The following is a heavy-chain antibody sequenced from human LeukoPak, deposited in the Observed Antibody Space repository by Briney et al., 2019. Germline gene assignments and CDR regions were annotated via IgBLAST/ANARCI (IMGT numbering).Heavy chain of an antibody. D-gene: IGHD3-10*01. J-gene: IGHJ4*02. CDR3: ARGSGGDGSGSL. V-gene: IGHV4-61*02. CDR1: GGSISSGSYY. CDR2: IYTSGST. Sequence: SQTLSLTCTVSGGSISSGSYYWSWIRQPAGKGLEWIGRIYTSGSTNYNPSLKSRVTISVDTSKNQFSLKLSSVTAADTAVYCCARGSGGDGSGSLWGQGTLVTVSS.